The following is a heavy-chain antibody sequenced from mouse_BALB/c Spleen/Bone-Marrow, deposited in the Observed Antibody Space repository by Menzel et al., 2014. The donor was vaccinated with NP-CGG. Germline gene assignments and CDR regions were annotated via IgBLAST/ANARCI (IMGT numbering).Heavy chain of an antibody. CDR3: TRGLRAWFAY. D-gene: IGHD3-1*01. CDR2: INPSNGGT. J-gene: IGHJ3*01. V-gene: IGHV1S81*02. CDR1: GYTFTSYY. Sequence: VQLQQSGAELVKPGVSVKLSCKASGYTFTSYYMYWVKQRPGQGLEWIGGINPSNGGTNFNEKFKSKATLTVDKSSSTAYMQLSSLTSEDSAVYYCTRGLRAWFAYWGQGTLVTVSA.